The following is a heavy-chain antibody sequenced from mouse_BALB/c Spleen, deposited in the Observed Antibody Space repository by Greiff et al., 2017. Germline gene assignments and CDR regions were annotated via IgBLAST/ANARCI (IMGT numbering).Heavy chain of an antibody. CDR1: GFTFSSFG. J-gene: IGHJ4*01. CDR2: ISSGSSTI. V-gene: IGHV5-17*02. D-gene: IGHD2-2*01. Sequence: EVKLVESGGGLVQPGGSRKLSCAASGFTFSSFGMHWVRQAPEKGLEWVAYISSGSSTIYYADTVKGRFTISRDNPKNTLFLQMTSLRSEDTAMYYCARSGYGGYAMDYWGQGTSVTVSS. CDR3: ARSGYGGYAMDY.